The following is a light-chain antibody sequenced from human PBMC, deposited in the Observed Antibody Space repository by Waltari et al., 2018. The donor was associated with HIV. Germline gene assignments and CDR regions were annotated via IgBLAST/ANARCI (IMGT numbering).Light chain of an antibody. V-gene: IGKV3-20*01. J-gene: IGKJ5*01. Sequence: EIVLTQSPGTLSLSPGERATLSCRASQSGGSSSLDWFQQKPGQAPRLLIYGTSSRATGIPDKFSGSGSGTDFTLTISRLEPEDFAVYYCQQYGSSPSIIFGQGTRLEIK. CDR3: QQYGSSPSII. CDR2: GTS. CDR1: QSGGSSS.